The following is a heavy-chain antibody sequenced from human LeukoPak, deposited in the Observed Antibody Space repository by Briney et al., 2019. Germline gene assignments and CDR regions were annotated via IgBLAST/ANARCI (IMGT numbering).Heavy chain of an antibody. CDR1: GFTFSSSW. J-gene: IGHJ4*02. Sequence: RPGGSLRLSCAASGFTFSSSWMSWVRQAPGKGLEWVANIRQDGSEKYYVDSVKGRFTISRDNAKNLLYLQMNSLRAEDTAIYYCASDNKYGYDFWGQGTLVTVSS. CDR3: ASDNKYGYDF. V-gene: IGHV3-7*03. D-gene: IGHD5-24*01. CDR2: IRQDGSEK.